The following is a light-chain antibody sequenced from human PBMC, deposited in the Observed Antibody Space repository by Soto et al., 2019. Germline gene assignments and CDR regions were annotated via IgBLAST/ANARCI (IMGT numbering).Light chain of an antibody. CDR3: HQYYSTPYT. CDR1: QSVLSSSNNKNF. V-gene: IGKV4-1*01. CDR2: WAS. Sequence: DIVMTQSPDSLAVSLGERATINCKSSQSVLSSSNNKNFFAWYQQKPGQPPKLLIYWASTRESGVPDRFSGSGSGTAFTLTISSLQAEDVAVYYCHQYYSTPYTFGQGTKVDIK. J-gene: IGKJ2*01.